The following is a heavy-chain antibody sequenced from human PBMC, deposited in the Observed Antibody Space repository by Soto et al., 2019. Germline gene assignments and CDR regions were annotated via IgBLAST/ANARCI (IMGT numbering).Heavy chain of an antibody. Sequence: QVQVVESGGGVVQPGRSLRLSCAASGFTFSSFAFHWVRQAPGKGLEWVTAISYNGINIYYADSVKGRFTISRDNSKNTLYLQMNSLGAEDTARYYCARGGAVASSWYFDLWGRGTLVTVSS. D-gene: IGHD6-19*01. CDR3: ARGGAVASSWYFDL. J-gene: IGHJ2*01. V-gene: IGHV3-30-3*01. CDR1: GFTFSSFA. CDR2: ISYNGINI.